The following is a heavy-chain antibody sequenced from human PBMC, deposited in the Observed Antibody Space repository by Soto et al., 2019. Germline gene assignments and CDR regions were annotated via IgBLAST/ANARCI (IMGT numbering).Heavy chain of an antibody. D-gene: IGHD5-18*01. V-gene: IGHV1-69*13. CDR1: GGTFSSYA. CDR2: IIPIFGTA. J-gene: IGHJ4*02. Sequence: SVKVSCKASGGTFSSYAISWVRQAPGQGLEWMGGIIPIFGTANYAQKFQGRVTITADESTSTAYMELSSLRSEDTAVYYCARDREQLWLLGYWGQGTLVTISS. CDR3: ARDREQLWLLGY.